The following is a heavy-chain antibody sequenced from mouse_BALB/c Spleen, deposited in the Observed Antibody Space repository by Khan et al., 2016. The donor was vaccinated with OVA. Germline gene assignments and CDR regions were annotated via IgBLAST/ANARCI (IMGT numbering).Heavy chain of an antibody. CDR1: GYTFTDYV. CDR2: IYPGGDTT. CDR3: AIAGWDVFAY. D-gene: IGHD4-1*01. Sequence: QVQLKQSGPELVKPGASVKMSCKASGYTFTDYVMNWVKQRNGQGLEWIGQIYPGGDTTYYNEKFKGKATLTADRSSSTAYMQLSNLTSEDSAVYFCAIAGWDVFAYWGQGTLVTVSA. J-gene: IGHJ3*01. V-gene: IGHV1-77*01.